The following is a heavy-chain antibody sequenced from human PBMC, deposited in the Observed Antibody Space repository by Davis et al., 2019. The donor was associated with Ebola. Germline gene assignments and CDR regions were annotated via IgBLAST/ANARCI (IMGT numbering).Heavy chain of an antibody. V-gene: IGHV3-9*01. CDR2: IGWNSGSI. Sequence: GGSLTLSCAASGFTFDDYASHWVRQAPGKGLEWVSGIGWNSGSIGYADSVKGRFTISRENAKNSLYLQMNSLRAEDTALYYCAKGANYGDYPYNWFDPWGQGTLVTVSS. D-gene: IGHD4-17*01. CDR1: GFTFDDYA. CDR3: AKGANYGDYPYNWFDP. J-gene: IGHJ5*02.